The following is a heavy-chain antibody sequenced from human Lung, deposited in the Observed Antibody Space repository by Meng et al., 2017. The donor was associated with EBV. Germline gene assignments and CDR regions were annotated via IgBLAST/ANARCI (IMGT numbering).Heavy chain of an antibody. CDR1: GFIFSNYG. CDR3: AKDLSGRFDP. Sequence: QEHLVESGGGVVQSGMSLRLSCAASGFIFSNYGFHWVRQAPGKGPEWVAIIPSDGSHNKYYADSVKGRFTISRDNSKNTLYLQMNSLRTDDTAGYYCAKDLSGRFDPWGQGTLVTVSS. J-gene: IGHJ5*02. D-gene: IGHD1-14*01. CDR2: IPSDGSHNK. V-gene: IGHV3-30*18.